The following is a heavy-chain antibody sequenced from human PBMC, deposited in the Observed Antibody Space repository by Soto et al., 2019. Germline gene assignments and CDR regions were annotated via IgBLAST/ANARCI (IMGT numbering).Heavy chain of an antibody. J-gene: IGHJ6*04. CDR1: DGSISSGYYY. V-gene: IGHV4-30-4*01. D-gene: IGHD6-6*01. CDR3: PSSSLYGMDV. CDR2: IYYSGNT. Sequence: PSETLSLTCSVSDGSISSGYYYWSWIRQPPGKGVEWRGNIYYSGNTYYNPSRKSQVNISIDSSKNRFSLTVGSVTAAATAAYDCPSSSLYGMDVWGKGTTVT.